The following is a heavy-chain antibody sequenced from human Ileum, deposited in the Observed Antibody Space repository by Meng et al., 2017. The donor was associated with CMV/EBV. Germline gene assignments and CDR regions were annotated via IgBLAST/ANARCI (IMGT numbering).Heavy chain of an antibody. CDR1: GFTFSSSW. J-gene: IGHJ6*02. CDR3: AKDLVVPAAPRGYYYYGMDV. CDR2: MNPDGSAK. Sequence: GESLKISCAASGFTFSSSWMSWVRQAPGRGLEWVADMNPDGSAKFYVDSVKGRFTISRDNAKSSLYLQMNSLRAEDTAVYYCAKDLVVPAAPRGYYYYGMDVGGQGTTVTVSS. V-gene: IGHV3-7*01. D-gene: IGHD2-2*01.